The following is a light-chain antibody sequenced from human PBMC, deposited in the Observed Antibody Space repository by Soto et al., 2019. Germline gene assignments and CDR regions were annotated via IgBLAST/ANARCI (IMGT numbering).Light chain of an antibody. V-gene: IGKV3D-15*01. CDR1: QSINRD. J-gene: IGKJ5*01. CDR2: GAS. CDR3: QQYKSWPIT. Sequence: EIVMTQSPATLSVSPGESATLTCRASQSINRDLAWYVQKPGQAPRRVVYGASTWATGVPPRFTGSGSGTEFTLTISGLQSEDFAVYYCQQYKSWPITCGQGTRPEIK.